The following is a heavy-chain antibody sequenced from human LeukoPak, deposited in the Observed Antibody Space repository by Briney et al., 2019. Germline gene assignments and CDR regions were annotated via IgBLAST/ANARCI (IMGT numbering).Heavy chain of an antibody. Sequence: ASVKVSCKASGCTFTGYYIHWVRQAPGQGLEWMGRVNANNGDTKYAQKFQGRVTMTRDTSISTAYMELASLRSDDTAVFYCAREVGYSSSYYGRFDPWGQGTLVIVSS. CDR1: GCTFTGYY. J-gene: IGHJ5*02. CDR3: AREVGYSSSYYGRFDP. V-gene: IGHV1-2*06. CDR2: VNANNGDT. D-gene: IGHD1-26*01.